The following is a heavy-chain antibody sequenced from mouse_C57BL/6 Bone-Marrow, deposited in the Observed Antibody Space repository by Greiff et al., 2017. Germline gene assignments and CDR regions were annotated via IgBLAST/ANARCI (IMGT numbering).Heavy chain of an antibody. CDR1: GYAFSSSW. D-gene: IGHD2-5*01. Sequence: VKLVESGPELVKPGASVKISCKASGYAFSSSWMNWVKQRPGKGLEWIGRIYPGDGDTNYNGKFKGKATLTADKSSSTAYMQLSSLTSEDSAVYFCARSDYSNCWFAYWGQGTLVTVSA. J-gene: IGHJ3*01. V-gene: IGHV1-82*01. CDR3: ARSDYSNCWFAY. CDR2: IYPGDGDT.